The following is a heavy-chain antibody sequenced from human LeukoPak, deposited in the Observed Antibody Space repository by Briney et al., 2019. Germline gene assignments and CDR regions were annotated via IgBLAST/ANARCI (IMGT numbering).Heavy chain of an antibody. V-gene: IGHV3-23*01. Sequence: GGSLRLSCAASGFTFSNFAMRWVRQAPGKGLEWVSSISGNGVGTYYADSVKGRFTISRDNSKNSVNLQMNSLRVEDTAVYYCAKHGSTTYHFDSWGQGTLVTVSS. J-gene: IGHJ4*02. CDR3: AKHGSTTYHFDS. CDR1: GFTFSNFA. D-gene: IGHD2-2*01. CDR2: ISGNGVGT.